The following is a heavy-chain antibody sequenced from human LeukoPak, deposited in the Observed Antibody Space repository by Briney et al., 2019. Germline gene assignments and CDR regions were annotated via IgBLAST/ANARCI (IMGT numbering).Heavy chain of an antibody. CDR2: IYYSGST. V-gene: IGHV4-39*01. Sequence: SETLSLTCTVSGGSISSSSYYWSWIRQPPGKGLEWIGSIYYSGSTYYNPSLKSRVTISVDTSKNQFSLKLSSVTAADTAVYYCARPSGYSYGYGIDYWGQGTLVTVSS. CDR1: GGSISSSSYY. D-gene: IGHD5-18*01. CDR3: ARPSGYSYGYGIDY. J-gene: IGHJ4*02.